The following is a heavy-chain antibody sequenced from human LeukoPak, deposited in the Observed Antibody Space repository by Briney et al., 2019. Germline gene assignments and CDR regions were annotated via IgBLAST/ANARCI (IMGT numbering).Heavy chain of an antibody. CDR1: GFTFSSFG. CDR2: ISYDASNK. J-gene: IGHJ4*02. Sequence: PGRSLRLSCAASGFTFSSFGMHWVRHAPGKGLEWVAVISYDASNKDYADSVKGRFTISRDNSKNTLYLQMNSLRAEDTAVYYCAKDAQQPDYWGQGTLVTVSS. CDR3: AKDAQQPDY. D-gene: IGHD6-13*01. V-gene: IGHV3-30*18.